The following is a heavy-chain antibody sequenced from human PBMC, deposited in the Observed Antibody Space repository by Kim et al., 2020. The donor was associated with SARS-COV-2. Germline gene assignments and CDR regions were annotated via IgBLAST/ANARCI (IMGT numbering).Heavy chain of an antibody. CDR2: INPNSGGT. D-gene: IGHD2-2*01. Sequence: ASVKVSCKASGYTFTGYYMHWVRQAPGQGLEWMGRINPNSGGTNYAQKFQGRVTMTRDTSISTAYMELSRLRSDDTAVYYCARPYCSSTSCYGWFDPWGQGTLVTVSS. J-gene: IGHJ5*02. V-gene: IGHV1-2*06. CDR1: GYTFTGYY. CDR3: ARPYCSSTSCYGWFDP.